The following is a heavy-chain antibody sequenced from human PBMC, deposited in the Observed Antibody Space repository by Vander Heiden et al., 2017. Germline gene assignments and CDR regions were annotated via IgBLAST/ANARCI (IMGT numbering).Heavy chain of an antibody. CDR1: GFTFDDFG. CDR3: AREDSSGGMDV. Sequence: EVQLVQSGGGVVRPGGALSLSCPVSGFTFDDFGMSGVRQAPGKGLEWVSHINWNGDSTGYADSVKGRFTISRDNAKNSLYLQMNSLRAEDTALYYCAREDSSGGMDVWGQGTTVTASS. D-gene: IGHD3-22*01. V-gene: IGHV3-20*04. CDR2: INWNGDST. J-gene: IGHJ6*02.